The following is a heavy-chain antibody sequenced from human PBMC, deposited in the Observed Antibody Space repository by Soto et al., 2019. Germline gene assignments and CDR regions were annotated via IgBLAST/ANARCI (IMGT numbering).Heavy chain of an antibody. CDR1: GGTFSSYA. J-gene: IGHJ6*02. CDR3: ARAPSGYDYYYYGMDV. CDR2: IILIFGTA. Sequence: SVKVSCKASGGTFSSYAISWVRQAPGQGLEWMGGIILIFGTANYAQKFQGRVTITADESTSTAYMELSSLRSEDTAVYYCARAPSGYDYYYYGMDVWGQGTTVTVSS. V-gene: IGHV1-69*13. D-gene: IGHD5-12*01.